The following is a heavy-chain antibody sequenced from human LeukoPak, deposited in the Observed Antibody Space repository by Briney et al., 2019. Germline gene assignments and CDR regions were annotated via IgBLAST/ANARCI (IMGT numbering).Heavy chain of an antibody. CDR1: GGSFSGYY. J-gene: IGHJ4*02. Sequence: PSETLSLTCAVYGGSFSGYYWSWIRQPPGKGLEWIGEINHSGSTNYNPSLKSRVTISVHTSKNQFSLKLSSVTAADTAVYYCAREKGLVGAAFDYRGQGTLVTVSS. V-gene: IGHV4-34*01. CDR2: INHSGST. CDR3: AREKGLVGAAFDY. D-gene: IGHD1-26*01.